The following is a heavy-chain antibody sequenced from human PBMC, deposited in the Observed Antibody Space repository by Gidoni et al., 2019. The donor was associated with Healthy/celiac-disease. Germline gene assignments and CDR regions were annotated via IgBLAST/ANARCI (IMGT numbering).Heavy chain of an antibody. D-gene: IGHD3-3*01. J-gene: IGHJ4*02. Sequence: QVQLQESGPGLVKPSQTLSLTCTVSGGSISSGDYDWSWIRQPPGKGLEWIGYIYYSGSTYYNPSLKSRVNISVDTSKNQFSLKLSSVTAADTAVYYCARDAPDFWSGGHFDYWGQGTLVTVSS. CDR3: ARDAPDFWSGGHFDY. CDR1: GGSISSGDYD. V-gene: IGHV4-30-4*01. CDR2: IYYSGST.